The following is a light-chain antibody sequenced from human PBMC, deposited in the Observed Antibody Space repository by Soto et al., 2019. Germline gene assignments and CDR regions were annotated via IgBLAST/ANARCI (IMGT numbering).Light chain of an antibody. J-gene: IGKJ4*01. CDR3: QQYNNWPPLT. CDR2: GAS. V-gene: IGKV3D-15*01. CDR1: QSVSNN. Sequence: EIVMTQSPATLSVSPGERATLSCRASQSVSNNLAWYQQKPGQAPRLLIYGASTRATGIPARFSGSGSVTEFTLTISSLLSEDFAVYYCQQYNNWPPLTFGGGTKVEIK.